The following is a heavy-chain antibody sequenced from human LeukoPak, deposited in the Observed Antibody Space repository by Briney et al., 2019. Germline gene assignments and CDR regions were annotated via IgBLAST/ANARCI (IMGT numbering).Heavy chain of an antibody. D-gene: IGHD2-8*01. CDR1: GFTFSSYG. CDR2: IRYDGSNK. J-gene: IGHJ6*03. Sequence: GGSLRLSCAASGFTFSSYGMHWVRQAPGKGLEWVAFIRYDGSNKYYADSVKGRFTISRDNSKNTLYMQMNSLRAEDTAVYYCAKGRRMAYSYVDVWGKGTTVTVSS. CDR3: AKGRRMAYSYVDV. V-gene: IGHV3-30*02.